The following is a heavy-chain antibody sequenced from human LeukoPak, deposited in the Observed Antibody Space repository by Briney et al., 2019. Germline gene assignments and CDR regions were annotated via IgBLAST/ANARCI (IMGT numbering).Heavy chain of an antibody. V-gene: IGHV3-23*01. Sequence: GGSLRLSCAASEFTFSNYAMSWVRQAPGKGLEWLSSISGSGGSTYYADSVKGRFTISRDNSKSTLYLQMNSLRTEDTALYYCAARWDLLYRWGQGTLVTVSS. CDR2: ISGSGGST. CDR1: EFTFSNYA. D-gene: IGHD1-26*01. J-gene: IGHJ5*02. CDR3: AARWDLLYR.